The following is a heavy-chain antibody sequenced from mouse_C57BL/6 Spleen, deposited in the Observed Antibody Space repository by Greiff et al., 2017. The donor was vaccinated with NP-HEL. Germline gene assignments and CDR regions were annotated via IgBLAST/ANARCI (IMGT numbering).Heavy chain of an antibody. CDR1: GFNIKDYY. Sequence: EVQLQQSGAELVKPGASVKLSCTASGFNIKDYYMHWVKQRTEQGLEWIGRIDPEDGETKYAPKFQGKATITADTSSNTAYLQLSSLTSENTAVYYCARGSTVVAMDYAMDYWGQGTSVTVSS. CDR3: ARGSTVVAMDYAMDY. V-gene: IGHV14-2*01. D-gene: IGHD1-1*01. CDR2: IDPEDGET. J-gene: IGHJ4*01.